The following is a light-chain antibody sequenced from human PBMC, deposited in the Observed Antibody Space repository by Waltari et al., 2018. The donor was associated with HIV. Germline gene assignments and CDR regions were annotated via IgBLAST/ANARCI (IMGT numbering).Light chain of an antibody. Sequence: DIQMTQSPSSLSASVGDRVTITCQASQDITSYLNWYQQKPGKAPKRLIYDASDLETGVPSRFSGSGSGTDFTFTISSLQPADIATYYCQQSESVPVTFGPGTKVEIK. CDR3: QQSESVPVT. CDR1: QDITSY. CDR2: DAS. V-gene: IGKV1-33*01. J-gene: IGKJ3*01.